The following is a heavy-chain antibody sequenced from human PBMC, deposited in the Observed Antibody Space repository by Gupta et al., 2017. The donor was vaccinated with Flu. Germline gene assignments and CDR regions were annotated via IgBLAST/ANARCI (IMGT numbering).Heavy chain of an antibody. CDR1: SYA. J-gene: IGHJ6*02. CDR2: ISGSGGST. V-gene: IGHV3-23*01. CDR3: AKSFRGYYGMDV. Sequence: SYAMSWVRQAPGKGLEWVSAISGSGGSTYYADSVKGRFTISRDNSKNTLYLQMNSLRAEDTAVYYCAKSFRGYYGMDVWGQGTTVTVSS. D-gene: IGHD3-10*01.